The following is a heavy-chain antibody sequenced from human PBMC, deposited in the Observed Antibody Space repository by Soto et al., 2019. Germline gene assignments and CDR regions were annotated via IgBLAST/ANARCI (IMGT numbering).Heavy chain of an antibody. Sequence: QLQLQESGSGLVKPSETLSLTCIVSNGSISSRSSYWGWIRQTPGQGLEWIGSIYYIGNTYYNPSLKSRVTISIDTSKTQFSLKMNSVTASDTAVYFCGGQDYGAKGYYFENWGKGALVTVSS. D-gene: IGHD4-17*01. V-gene: IGHV4-39*01. CDR2: IYYIGNT. CDR3: GGQDYGAKGYYFEN. J-gene: IGHJ4*02. CDR1: NGSISSRSSY.